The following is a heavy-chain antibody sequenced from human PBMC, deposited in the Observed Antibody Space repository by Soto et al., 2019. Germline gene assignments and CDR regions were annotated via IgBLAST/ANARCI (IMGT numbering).Heavy chain of an antibody. D-gene: IGHD3-22*01. V-gene: IGHV3-30*18. CDR2: ISYDGTDK. J-gene: IGHJ4*02. CDR3: AKDDYDTSGHPDY. CDR1: AFTFTYYG. Sequence: QVQLVESGGGMVQPGRSLRLSCTASAFTFTYYGMHWVRQAPGKGLEWVAVISYDGTDKYYADSVKGRFTISRDNSKNTLYLQMNSRRAEDTAVYYCAKDDYDTSGHPDYWGQGTLVTVSS.